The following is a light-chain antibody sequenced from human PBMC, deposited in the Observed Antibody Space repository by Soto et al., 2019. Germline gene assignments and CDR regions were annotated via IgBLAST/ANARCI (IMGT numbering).Light chain of an antibody. V-gene: IGKV1-5*03. CDR1: QSISSW. CDR3: QQYNSYWT. Sequence: DIQMTQSPSTLSASVGDRVTITCRASQSISSWLAWYQQKPGKAPKLLIYKASSLESGDPPRFSGSGSGTEFTLTISSLQPDDFATYYCQQYNSYWTFGQWTKVEIK. CDR2: KAS. J-gene: IGKJ1*01.